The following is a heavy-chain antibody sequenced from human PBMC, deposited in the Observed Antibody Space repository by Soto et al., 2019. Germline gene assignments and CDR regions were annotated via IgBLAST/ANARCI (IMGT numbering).Heavy chain of an antibody. V-gene: IGHV5-10-1*01. J-gene: IGHJ4*02. D-gene: IGHD3-22*01. CDR3: ARQIYDSDTGPNFQYYFDS. CDR2: IDPSDSQT. Sequence: TGESLKISCQGSGYSFAGYWITWVRQKPGKGLEWMGRIDPSDSQTYYSPSFRGHVTISVTKSITTVFLQWSSLRASDTAMYYCARQIYDSDTGPNFQYYFDSWGQGTPVTVSS. CDR1: GYSFAGYW.